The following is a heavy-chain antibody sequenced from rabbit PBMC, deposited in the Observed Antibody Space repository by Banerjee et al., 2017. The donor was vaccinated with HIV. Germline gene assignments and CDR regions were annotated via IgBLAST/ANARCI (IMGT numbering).Heavy chain of an antibody. CDR2: IYGGDSDST. Sequence: QSLEESGGDLVKPGAPLTLTCTASGFSFSSSYWICWVRQAPGKGLEWVACIYGGDSDSTFYANWAKGRFTVSKTSSTTVTLQMTSLTAADTATYFCARDERYYSYGYVGYSFDLWGPGTLVTVS. V-gene: IGHV1S40*01. D-gene: IGHD6-1*01. CDR3: ARDERYYSYGYVGYSFDL. CDR1: GFSFSSSYW. J-gene: IGHJ4*01.